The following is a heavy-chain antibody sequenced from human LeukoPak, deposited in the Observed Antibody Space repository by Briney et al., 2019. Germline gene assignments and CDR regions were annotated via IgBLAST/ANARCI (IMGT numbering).Heavy chain of an antibody. CDR1: GFTFSSYG. J-gene: IGHJ4*02. V-gene: IGHV3-23*01. CDR2: ISGGAGST. CDR3: ARGLWFGELAK. D-gene: IGHD3-10*01. Sequence: QPGGSLRLSCAASGFTFSSYGMSWVRQAPGKGLEWVSGISGGAGSTYYADSVKGRFTISRDNAKNSLYLQMNSLRAEDTAVYYCARGLWFGELAKWGQGTLVTVSS.